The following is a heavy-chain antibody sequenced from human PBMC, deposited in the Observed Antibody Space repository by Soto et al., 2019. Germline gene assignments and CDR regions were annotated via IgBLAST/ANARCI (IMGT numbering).Heavy chain of an antibody. V-gene: IGHV3-30*03. CDR2: ISYDGSNK. CDR1: GFTFSSYG. D-gene: IGHD3-22*01. CDR3: ARVYGLYYYDSPGGY. Sequence: PGRSLRLSCAASGFTFSSYGMHWVRQAPGKGLEWVAVISYDGSNKKYADSVKGRFTISRDNSKNTLYLQMNSLRAEDTAVYYCARVYGLYYYDSPGGYWGQGTLVTVSS. J-gene: IGHJ4*02.